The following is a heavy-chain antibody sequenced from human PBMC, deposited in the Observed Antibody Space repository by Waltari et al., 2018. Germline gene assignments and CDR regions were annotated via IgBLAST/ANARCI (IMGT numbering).Heavy chain of an antibody. CDR1: GFTFSRYW. J-gene: IGHJ6*02. Sequence: EEQLVESGGDLIQPGESLRVSCAVSGFTFSRYWLNWVRQAPGKVLLWVARMNGEGRNTSYAASVRGRFTISGVNAGNTVFLQMKSLRAEDTAVYYCARVARKTYSSPVPGRDYYYGMDVWGLGTTVTVSS. V-gene: IGHV3-74*01. CDR3: ARVARKTYSSPVPGRDYYYGMDV. D-gene: IGHD3-22*01. CDR2: MNGEGRNT.